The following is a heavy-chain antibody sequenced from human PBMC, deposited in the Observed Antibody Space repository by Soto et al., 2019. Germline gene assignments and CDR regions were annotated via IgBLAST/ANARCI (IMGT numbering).Heavy chain of an antibody. D-gene: IGHD3-22*01. CDR2: ISSGGTTI. V-gene: IGHV3-48*03. CDR3: ARGNSAYQNWYFDL. J-gene: IGHJ2*01. CDR1: GFTFSGYE. Sequence: PGGSLRLSCAASGFTFSGYEMNWVRQAPGKGLQWISYISSGGTTIYYADSVKGRFTISRDNAKSSLYLQMNSLRAEDTAVYYCARGNSAYQNWYFDLWGRGTLVTVSS.